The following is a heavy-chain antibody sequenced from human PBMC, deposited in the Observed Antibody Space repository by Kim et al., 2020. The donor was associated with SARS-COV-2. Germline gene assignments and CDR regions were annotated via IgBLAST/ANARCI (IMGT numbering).Heavy chain of an antibody. D-gene: IGHD6-19*01. CDR2: IYPGDSDT. CDR3: ARGRPGIAVAGTTCLLDY. J-gene: IGHJ4*02. Sequence: GESLKISCKGSGYSFTSYWIGWVRQMPGKGLEWMGIIYPGDSDTRYSPSFQGQVTISADKSISTAYLQWSSLKASDTAMYYCARGRPGIAVAGTTCLLDYWGQGTLVTVSS. CDR1: GYSFTSYW. V-gene: IGHV5-51*01.